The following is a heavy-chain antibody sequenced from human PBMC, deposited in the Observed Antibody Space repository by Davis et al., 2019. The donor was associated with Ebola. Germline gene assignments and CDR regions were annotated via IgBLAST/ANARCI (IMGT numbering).Heavy chain of an antibody. J-gene: IGHJ4*02. CDR2: IYPGDSDT. D-gene: IGHD3-3*01. V-gene: IGHV5-51*01. CDR3: ARQVDYDFWSDEPGGGSPYYFDY. Sequence: GESLKISCKGSEYSFTSYWIGWVRQMPGKGLEWMGIIYPGDSDTRYSPSFQGQVTISAAKSISTAYLQWSSLKASDTAMYYCARQVDYDFWSDEPGGGSPYYFDYWGQGTLVTVSS. CDR1: EYSFTSYW.